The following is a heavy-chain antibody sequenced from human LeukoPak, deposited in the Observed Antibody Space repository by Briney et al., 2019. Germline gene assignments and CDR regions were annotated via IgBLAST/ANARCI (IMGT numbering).Heavy chain of an antibody. Sequence: ASVKVSCKASGYTFTGYYMHWVRQAPGQGLEWMGRINPNSGGTNYAQKFQGRVTMTRDTSISTAYMELSRLRSDDTAVYYCARDSVAAAGRPLDYWGQGTLVTVSS. CDR2: INPNSGGT. J-gene: IGHJ4*02. V-gene: IGHV1-2*06. CDR1: GYTFTGYY. D-gene: IGHD6-13*01. CDR3: ARDSVAAAGRPLDY.